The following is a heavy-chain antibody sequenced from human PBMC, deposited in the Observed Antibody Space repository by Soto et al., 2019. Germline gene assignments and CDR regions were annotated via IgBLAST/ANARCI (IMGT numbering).Heavy chain of an antibody. J-gene: IGHJ3*02. D-gene: IGHD2-2*01. CDR3: ARDRRYQLPSTGPFDI. V-gene: IGHV1-18*01. Sequence: ASVKVSCKASGYTFTSYGISWVRQAPGQGLEWMGWISAYNGNTNYAQNLQGRVTMTTDTSTSTAYMELRSLRSDDTAVYYCARDRRYQLPSTGPFDIWGQGTMVTVSS. CDR2: ISAYNGNT. CDR1: GYTFTSYG.